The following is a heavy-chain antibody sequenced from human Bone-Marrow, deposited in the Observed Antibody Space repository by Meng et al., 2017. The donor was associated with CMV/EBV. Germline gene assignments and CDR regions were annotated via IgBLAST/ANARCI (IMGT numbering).Heavy chain of an antibody. D-gene: IGHD2-2*01. J-gene: IGHJ4*02. V-gene: IGHV3-7*03. CDR2: IKQDGSEK. CDR1: GFTFSSYW. Sequence: GESLKISCAASGFTFSSYWMTWVRQAPGKGLEWVANIKQDGSEKHSVDSVKGRFTISRDNAKNSLYLQMNSLRAEDTAVYYCAKEACSSTSCSKPRHDYWGQGTLVTVSS. CDR3: AKEACSSTSCSKPRHDY.